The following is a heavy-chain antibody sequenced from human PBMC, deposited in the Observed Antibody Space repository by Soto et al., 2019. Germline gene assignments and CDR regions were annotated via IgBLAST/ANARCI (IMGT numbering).Heavy chain of an antibody. CDR3: AIRWGEGSVDY. D-gene: IGHD3-16*01. Sequence: QVQLQESGPGLVKPSGTLSLTGAVSGASISSSNWWSCDRQPPGKGLEWIVEIYHRGSINYNPSLKSRVHISVDKSRIHFSLKLSSGTAADSAGYYCAIRWGEGSVDYWGQGTLVTVSS. CDR1: GASISSSNW. V-gene: IGHV4-4*02. CDR2: IYHRGSI. J-gene: IGHJ4*02.